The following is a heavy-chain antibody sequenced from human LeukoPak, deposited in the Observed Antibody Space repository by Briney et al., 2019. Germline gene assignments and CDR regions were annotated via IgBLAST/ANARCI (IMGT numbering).Heavy chain of an antibody. CDR1: GFTFSDYY. V-gene: IGHV3-11*04. Sequence: PGGSLRLSCAASGFTFSDYYMSWIRQAPGKGLEWVSYISSSGSTIYYADSVRGRFTISRDNAKNSLYLQMNSLRAEDTAVYYCAKARGAYCGGDCHPNYYYYMDVWGKGTTVTVSS. D-gene: IGHD2-21*01. J-gene: IGHJ6*03. CDR2: ISSSGSTI. CDR3: AKARGAYCGGDCHPNYYYYMDV.